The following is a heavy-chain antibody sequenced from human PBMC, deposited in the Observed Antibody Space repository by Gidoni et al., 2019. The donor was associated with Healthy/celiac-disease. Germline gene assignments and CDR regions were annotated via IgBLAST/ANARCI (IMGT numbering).Heavy chain of an antibody. CDR3: AREAVAGPHPATDY. V-gene: IGHV5-10-1*03. J-gene: IGHJ4*02. Sequence: EVQLAQSGAEVKQPGEPLWISCTGSCYSFTSYCISWVRQMPGKGLEWMGRIDPSDSYTSCSPSVQGHVTISADKSISTAYLQWSSLKASDTAMYYCAREAVAGPHPATDYWGQGTLVTVSS. D-gene: IGHD6-19*01. CDR2: IDPSDSYT. CDR1: CYSFTSYC.